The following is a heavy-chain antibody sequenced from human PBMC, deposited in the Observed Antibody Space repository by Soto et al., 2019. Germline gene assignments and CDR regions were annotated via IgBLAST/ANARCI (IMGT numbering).Heavy chain of an antibody. CDR2: ISGSGGST. CDR3: AKDSAIPSYYDILTGYYTPPDDAFDI. Sequence: GGSLRLSCTAAGFNFSSYGMSWVRQTPGKGLEWVSAISGSGGSTYYADSVKGRFTISRDNSKNTLYLQMNSLRAEDTAVYYCAKDSAIPSYYDILTGYYTPPDDAFDIWGQGTMVT. V-gene: IGHV3-23*01. CDR1: GFNFSSYG. J-gene: IGHJ3*02. D-gene: IGHD3-9*01.